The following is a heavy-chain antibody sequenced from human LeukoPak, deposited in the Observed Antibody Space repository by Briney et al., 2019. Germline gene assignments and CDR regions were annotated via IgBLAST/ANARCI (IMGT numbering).Heavy chain of an antibody. D-gene: IGHD3-10*01. CDR3: ARVGRYSRSYLDD. CDR2: IYHSGST. Sequence: PSETLSLTCTVSGYSISSGYYWGWIRQPPGKGLEWIGSIYHSGSTYYNPSLKSRVTISVDTSKNQFSLKLSSVTAADTAVYYCARVGRYSRSYLDDWGQGTLVTVSS. J-gene: IGHJ4*02. CDR1: GYSISSGYY. V-gene: IGHV4-38-2*02.